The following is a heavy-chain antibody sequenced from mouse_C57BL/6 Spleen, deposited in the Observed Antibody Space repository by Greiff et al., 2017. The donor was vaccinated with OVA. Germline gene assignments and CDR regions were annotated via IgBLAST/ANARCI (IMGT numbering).Heavy chain of an antibody. J-gene: IGHJ1*03. Sequence: EVKLVESGGGLVQSGRSLRLSCATSGFTFSDFYMEWVRQAPGKGLEWIAASRNKANDYTTEYSASVKGRFIVSRDTSQSILYLQMNALRAEDTAIYYCARDAPYGNYPDWYFDVWGTGTTVTVSS. CDR1: GFTFSDFY. D-gene: IGHD2-1*01. V-gene: IGHV7-1*01. CDR2: SRNKANDYTT. CDR3: ARDAPYGNYPDWYFDV.